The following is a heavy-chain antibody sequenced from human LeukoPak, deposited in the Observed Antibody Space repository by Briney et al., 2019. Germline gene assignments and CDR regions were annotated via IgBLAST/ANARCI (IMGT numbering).Heavy chain of an antibody. CDR2: ISGSGGST. CDR3: AKAVVPAAEGPHWFDP. J-gene: IGHJ5*02. CDR1: GFTFSSYW. V-gene: IGHV3-23*01. D-gene: IGHD2-2*01. Sequence: GGSLRLSCAASGFTFSSYWMSWVRQSPGKGLEWVSAISGSGGSTYYADSVKGRFTISRDNSKNTLYLQMNSLRAEDTAVYYCAKAVVPAAEGPHWFDPWGQGSLVTVSS.